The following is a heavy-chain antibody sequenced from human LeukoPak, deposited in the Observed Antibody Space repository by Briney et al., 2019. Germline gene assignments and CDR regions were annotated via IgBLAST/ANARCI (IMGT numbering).Heavy chain of an antibody. CDR2: IKSKAYGGTT. D-gene: IGHD3-9*01. CDR3: TRAYYDILTGSYDAFDI. J-gene: IGHJ3*02. CDR1: GFTFGDYA. V-gene: IGHV3-49*04. Sequence: PGRSLRLSCTASGFTFGDYAMSWVRQAPGKGLEWVGFIKSKAYGGTTEYAASVKGRFTISRDDSKSIAYLQMNSLKTEDTAVYYCTRAYYDILTGSYDAFDIWGQGTMVTVSS.